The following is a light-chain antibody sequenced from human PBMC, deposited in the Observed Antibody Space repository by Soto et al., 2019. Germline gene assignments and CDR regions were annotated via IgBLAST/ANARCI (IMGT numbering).Light chain of an antibody. J-gene: IGKJ1*01. V-gene: IGKV3D-15*01. CDR1: QSVSNS. Sequence: EIVLTQYPATLSLSPGERATLSCWASQSVSNSLAWYQQRPGQSPRLLIYDVSTRAPGIPARFGGSGSGTEFTLTISSLQSEDFAVYYCQQYNNWPPSTFGQGTKVDIK. CDR2: DVS. CDR3: QQYNNWPPST.